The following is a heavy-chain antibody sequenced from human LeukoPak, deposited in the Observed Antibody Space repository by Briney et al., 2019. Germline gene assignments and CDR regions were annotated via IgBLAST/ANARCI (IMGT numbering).Heavy chain of an antibody. Sequence: GESLKISCKGSGYSFINYWIGWVRQMPGKGLEWMGILYPGDSDTTYSPSFQGQVTISADKSISTAYLQWSSLKASDTAMYYCARQASAAAGTHNWFDPWGQGTLVTVSS. D-gene: IGHD6-13*01. J-gene: IGHJ5*02. CDR1: GYSFINYW. CDR2: LYPGDSDT. CDR3: ARQASAAAGTHNWFDP. V-gene: IGHV5-51*01.